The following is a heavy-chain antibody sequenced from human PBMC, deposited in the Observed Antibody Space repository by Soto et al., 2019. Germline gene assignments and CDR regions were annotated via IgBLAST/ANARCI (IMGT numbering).Heavy chain of an antibody. J-gene: IGHJ3*02. Sequence: ASVKVSCQASVYTFTSYGISWVRQAPGQGLEWMGWISAYNGNTNYAQKLQGRVTMTTDTSTSTGYMELRSLRSDDTAVYYCAREKSPAAGAPGAFDIWGQGTTGTVSS. CDR3: AREKSPAAGAPGAFDI. V-gene: IGHV1-18*01. CDR2: ISAYNGNT. CDR1: VYTFTSYG. D-gene: IGHD6-13*01.